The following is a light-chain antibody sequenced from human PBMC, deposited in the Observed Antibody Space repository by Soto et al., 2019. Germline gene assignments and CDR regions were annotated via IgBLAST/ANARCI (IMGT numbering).Light chain of an antibody. Sequence: QSALTQPASVSGSPGQSITISCTGTSSDGGSYNLVSWYQHHPGKGPKLMIYEGSKRPSGVTNRFAGYKSGNTSSPTISGLQDEDEADYYCCYYGGSSTWVFGGGTKLTVL. CDR3: CYYGGSSTWV. V-gene: IGLV2-23*01. J-gene: IGLJ3*02. CDR2: EGS. CDR1: SSDGGSYNL.